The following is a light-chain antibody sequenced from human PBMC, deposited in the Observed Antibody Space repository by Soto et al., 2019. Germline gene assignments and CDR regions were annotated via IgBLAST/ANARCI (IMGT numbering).Light chain of an antibody. CDR2: GAS. Sequence: ENVLTQSPGTLSLSPGERATLSCTSSQSLDSRFLAWYQQKPGQAPRLLISGASSRAAGIPDRFSGSGSGTDFTLTISRLVPEDFAVDYCQHFGTAPPWTFGQGTKVDIK. CDR3: QHFGTAPPWT. J-gene: IGKJ1*01. CDR1: QSLDSRF. V-gene: IGKV3-20*01.